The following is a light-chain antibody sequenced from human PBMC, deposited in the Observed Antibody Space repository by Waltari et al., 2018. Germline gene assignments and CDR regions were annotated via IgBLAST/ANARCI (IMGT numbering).Light chain of an antibody. Sequence: QSALTRPASVSGSPGQSITISCTGTSYDVGHYNYVSWYQQRPGKAPKLIIYDVSYRPSGVSNRFSGSKSGSTASLTISGLQAEDEADYHCSSYTSSSTVGVLFGGGTKLTVL. J-gene: IGLJ2*01. CDR2: DVS. CDR1: SYDVGHYNY. CDR3: SSYTSSSTVGVL. V-gene: IGLV2-14*03.